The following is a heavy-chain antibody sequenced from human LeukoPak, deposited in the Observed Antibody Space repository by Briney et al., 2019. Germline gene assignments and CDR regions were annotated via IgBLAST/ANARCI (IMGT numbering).Heavy chain of an antibody. V-gene: IGHV4-4*02. D-gene: IGHD4-17*01. Sequence: SGTLSLTCAVSGGSISSSNWWSWVRQPPGKGLEWIGEIYHSGSTNYNPSLKSRVTISVDTSKNQFSLKLSSVTAADTAVYYCARDRADGYFDYWGQGTLVTVSS. J-gene: IGHJ4*02. CDR3: ARDRADGYFDY. CDR2: IYHSGST. CDR1: GGSISSSNW.